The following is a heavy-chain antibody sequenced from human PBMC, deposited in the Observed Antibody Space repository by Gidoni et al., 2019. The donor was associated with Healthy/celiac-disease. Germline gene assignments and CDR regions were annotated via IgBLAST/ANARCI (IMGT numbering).Heavy chain of an antibody. Sequence: QVQLVESGGGVVQPGRSLRLSCAASVFTFRSYGMHWVRQAPGKGLEWVTFISYDGSKKYYADSVKGRFTISRDNSKNTLYLQMNSLRAEDTAVYYCAKELVRGVIRGWFDPWGQGTLVTVAS. D-gene: IGHD3-10*01. V-gene: IGHV3-30*18. CDR1: VFTFRSYG. CDR3: AKELVRGVIRGWFDP. J-gene: IGHJ5*02. CDR2: ISYDGSKK.